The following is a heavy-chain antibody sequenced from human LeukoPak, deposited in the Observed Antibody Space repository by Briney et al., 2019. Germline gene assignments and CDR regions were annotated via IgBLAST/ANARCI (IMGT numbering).Heavy chain of an antibody. V-gene: IGHV3-23*01. CDR2: ISVRGGST. Sequence: GGSLRLSCSPSGFTFSSYAMSGVGQAPGKGLDGVSAISVRGGSTYYPHSVKGRFTNSRDNSKNTLYRQMNSLKPAGPAFNYCAKDLSSGYYYWRRYDAFDIWGQGTMVTVSS. J-gene: IGHJ3*02. CDR1: GFTFSSYA. D-gene: IGHD3-22*01. CDR3: AKDLSSGYYYWRRYDAFDI.